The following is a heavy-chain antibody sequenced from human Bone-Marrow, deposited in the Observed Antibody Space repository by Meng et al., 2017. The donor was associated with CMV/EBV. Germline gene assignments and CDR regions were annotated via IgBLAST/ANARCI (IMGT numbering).Heavy chain of an antibody. CDR3: ASTRGRPRGYSYGHPGGMDV. CDR1: GGSFSGYY. D-gene: IGHD5-18*01. V-gene: IGHV4-34*01. Sequence: SETLSLTCAVYGGSFSGYYWSWIRQPPGKGLEWIGEINHSGSTNYNPSLKSRVTISVDTSKNQFSLKLSSVTAADTAVYYGASTRGRPRGYSYGHPGGMDVWGQGTTVTVSS. J-gene: IGHJ6*02. CDR2: INHSGST.